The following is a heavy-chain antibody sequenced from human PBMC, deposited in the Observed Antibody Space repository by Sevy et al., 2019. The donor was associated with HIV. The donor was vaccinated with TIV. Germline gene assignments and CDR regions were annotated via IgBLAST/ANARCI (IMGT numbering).Heavy chain of an antibody. Sequence: SETLSLTCTVSGGSISSYYWSWIRQPPGKGLEWIGYIYYSGSTNYNPSLKSRVTISVDTSKNQFSLKLSSVTAADTAVYYCARGQLVATRLSYYYYGMDVWGQGTTVTVSS. CDR1: GGSISSYY. J-gene: IGHJ6*02. CDR2: IYYSGST. V-gene: IGHV4-59*13. D-gene: IGHD5-12*01. CDR3: ARGQLVATRLSYYYYGMDV.